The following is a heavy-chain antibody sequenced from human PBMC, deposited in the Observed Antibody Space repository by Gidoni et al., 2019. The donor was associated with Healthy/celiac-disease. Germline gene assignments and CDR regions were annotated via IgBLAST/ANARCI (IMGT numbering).Heavy chain of an antibody. J-gene: IGHJ3*02. CDR1: GGSFSGDY. D-gene: IGHD2-21*01. CDR3: ARDPSIGAFYI. Sequence: QVQLQQRGAGLLKPSETLSLTCAGYGGSFSGDYWRWIRQPPGKGLEWIGEINHSRSTIYNPSLKSRFTISVDTSKHQFSLKLTSVTAADSAVYYCARDPSIGAFYIWGQGTIVTVFS. V-gene: IGHV4-34*01. CDR2: INHSRST.